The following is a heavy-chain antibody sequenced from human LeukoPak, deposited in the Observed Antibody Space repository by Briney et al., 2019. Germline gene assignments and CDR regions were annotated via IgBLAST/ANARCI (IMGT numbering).Heavy chain of an antibody. CDR3: AREYCSGGSCHNNYFDY. Sequence: SQTLSLTCAISGDSVSSNSAAWNWIRQSPSRGLEWLGRTYYRSKWYNDYAVSVKSRITINPDTSKNRFSLQLNSVTPEDTAVYYCAREYCSGGSCHNNYFDYWGQGTLVTVSS. V-gene: IGHV6-1*01. J-gene: IGHJ4*02. CDR2: TYYRSKWYN. D-gene: IGHD2-15*01. CDR1: GDSVSSNSAA.